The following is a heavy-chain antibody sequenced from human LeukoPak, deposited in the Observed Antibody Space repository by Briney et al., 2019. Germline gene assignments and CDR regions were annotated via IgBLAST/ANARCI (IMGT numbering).Heavy chain of an antibody. V-gene: IGHV3-21*01. CDR1: GFTVSSNY. CDR2: ISSTSSYI. CDR3: ARGQLWQTGWFDP. J-gene: IGHJ5*02. D-gene: IGHD5-18*01. Sequence: GGSLRLSCAASGFTVSSNYMSWVRQAPGKGLEWVSCISSTSSYIYYADSVRGRFTISRDNAKNSLYLQMNSLRAEDTAVYYCARGQLWQTGWFDPWGQGTLVTVSS.